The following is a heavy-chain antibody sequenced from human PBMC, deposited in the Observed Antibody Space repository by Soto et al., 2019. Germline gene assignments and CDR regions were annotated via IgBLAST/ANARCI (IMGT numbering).Heavy chain of an antibody. D-gene: IGHD3-22*01. Sequence: SETLSLTCTVSGGSVSSGSYYWSWIRQPPGKGLEWIGYIYYSGSTNYNPSLKSRVTISVDTSKNQFSLKLSSVTAADTAVYYCARDQSDYYDSSGYYVRGLDYWGQGTLVTVSS. CDR2: IYYSGST. J-gene: IGHJ4*02. CDR3: ARDQSDYYDSSGYYVRGLDY. CDR1: GGSVSSGSYY. V-gene: IGHV4-61*01.